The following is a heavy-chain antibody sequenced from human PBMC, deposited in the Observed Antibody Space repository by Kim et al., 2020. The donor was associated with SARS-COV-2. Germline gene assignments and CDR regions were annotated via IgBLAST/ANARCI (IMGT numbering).Heavy chain of an antibody. V-gene: IGHV3-23*01. CDR2: ISGSGGST. J-gene: IGHJ4*02. Sequence: GGSLRLSCAASGFTFSSYAMSWVRQAPGKGLEWVSAISGSGGSTYYADSVKGRFTISRDNSKNTLYLQMNSLRAEDTAVYYCAKGNSYGILGRYFDYWGQGTLVTVSS. CDR1: GFTFSSYA. CDR3: AKGNSYGILGRYFDY. D-gene: IGHD5-18*01.